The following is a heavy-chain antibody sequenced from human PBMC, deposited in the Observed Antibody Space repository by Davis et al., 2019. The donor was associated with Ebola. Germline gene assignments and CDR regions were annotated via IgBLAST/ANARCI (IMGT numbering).Heavy chain of an antibody. CDR2: IGTAGDT. D-gene: IGHD3-3*01. Sequence: PGGPLRPSCAASGFIFRIYDMHWVRQVPGKGLEWVSSIGTAGDTYYPGPVKGRFTISRENVKNSLYLQMNSLRAGDTAVYYCARAIFGGVSMDFWGQGTTVTVSS. CDR3: ARAIFGGVSMDF. J-gene: IGHJ6*02. V-gene: IGHV3-13*01. CDR1: GFIFRIYD.